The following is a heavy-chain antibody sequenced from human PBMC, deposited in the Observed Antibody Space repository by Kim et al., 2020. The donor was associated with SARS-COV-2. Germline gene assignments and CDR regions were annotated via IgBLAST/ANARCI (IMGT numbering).Heavy chain of an antibody. D-gene: IGHD3-22*01. J-gene: IGHJ4*02. CDR1: GFTFSSYS. CDR3: ARDHYYDSSGYQIDY. Sequence: GGSLRLSCAASGFTFSSYSMNWVRQAPGKGLEWVSSISSSSSYIYYADSVKGRFTISRDNAKNSLYLQMNSLRAEDTAVYYCARDHYYDSSGYQIDYWGQGTLVTVSS. V-gene: IGHV3-21*01. CDR2: ISSSSSYI.